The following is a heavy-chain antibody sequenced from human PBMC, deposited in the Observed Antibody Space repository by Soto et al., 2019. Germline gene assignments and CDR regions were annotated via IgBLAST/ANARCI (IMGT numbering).Heavy chain of an antibody. Sequence: PSETLSLTCTVSGGSTSIGGYYWSCIRQHPGKGLEWIRYIYYSGSTYYNPSLKSRVTISVDTSKNQFSLKLSSVTAADTAVYYCAAYYYGSGSYYKGPYFDYWGQGTLVTVSS. CDR2: IYYSGST. D-gene: IGHD3-10*01. J-gene: IGHJ4*02. CDR3: AAYYYGSGSYYKGPYFDY. V-gene: IGHV4-31*03. CDR1: GGSTSIGGYY.